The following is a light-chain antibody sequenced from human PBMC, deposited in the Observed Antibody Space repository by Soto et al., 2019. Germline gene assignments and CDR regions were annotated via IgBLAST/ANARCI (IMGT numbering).Light chain of an antibody. Sequence: QSALTQPPSASGSPGQSVTISCTGTSSDVGGYNYVSWYQQHPGKAPKLMIYEVSKRPSGVPDRFSGSKSGNTASLTVSGLQAEDEADYYGSSYAGSNKYVVFGGGTKLTV. CDR3: SSYAGSNKYVV. J-gene: IGLJ2*01. CDR2: EVS. V-gene: IGLV2-8*01. CDR1: SSDVGGYNY.